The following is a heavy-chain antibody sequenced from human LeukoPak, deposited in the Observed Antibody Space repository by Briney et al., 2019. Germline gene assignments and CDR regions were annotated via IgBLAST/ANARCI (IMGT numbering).Heavy chain of an antibody. CDR2: INPSGGST. CDR1: GYTFSAYG. Sequence: GASVKVSCKASGYTFSAYGITWVRQAPGQGLEWMGMINPSGGSTVYAQKFQGRVTMTRDTSTSTVDMELSSLRSEDTAMYYCATYSYGSVDPWGQGTLVTVSS. D-gene: IGHD5-18*01. CDR3: ATYSYGSVDP. J-gene: IGHJ5*02. V-gene: IGHV1-46*01.